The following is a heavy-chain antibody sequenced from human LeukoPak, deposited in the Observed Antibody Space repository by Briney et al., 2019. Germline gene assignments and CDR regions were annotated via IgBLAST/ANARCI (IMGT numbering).Heavy chain of an antibody. Sequence: GGSLRLSCAGSGFTFSSHWMTWVRQAPGKGLEWVANIKQDGSEEYYVDSVKGRFTISRDNAKSSLYLEMSSLRAEDTAVYYCVRYRDGEYDSWGQGTLVTVSS. CDR1: GFTFSSHW. J-gene: IGHJ4*02. CDR3: VRYRDGEYDS. CDR2: IKQDGSEE. V-gene: IGHV3-7*01. D-gene: IGHD4-17*01.